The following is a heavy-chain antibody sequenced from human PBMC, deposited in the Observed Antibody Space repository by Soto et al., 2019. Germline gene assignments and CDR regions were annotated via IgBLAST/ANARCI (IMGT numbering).Heavy chain of an antibody. V-gene: IGHV5-10-1*01. D-gene: IGHD2-15*01. CDR1: GYSFTSYW. Sequence: PGESLKISCKGSGYSFTSYWISWVRQMPGKGLEWMGRIDPSDSYTNYSPSFQGHVTISADKSISTAYLQWSSLKASDTAMYYCARHTFEVVAATSWGYYGMDVWGQGTTVTVSS. J-gene: IGHJ6*02. CDR3: ARHTFEVVAATSWGYYGMDV. CDR2: IDPSDSYT.